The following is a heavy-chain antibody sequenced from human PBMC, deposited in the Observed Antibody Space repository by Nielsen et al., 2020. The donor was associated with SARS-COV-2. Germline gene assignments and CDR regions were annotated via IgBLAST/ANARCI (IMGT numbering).Heavy chain of an antibody. CDR2: INHSGST. Sequence: SETLSLTCAVYGGSFSGYYWSWIRQPPGKGLEWIGEINHSGSTNYNPSLKSRVTISVDTSKNQFSLKLSSVTAADTAVYYCASVGCSSTSCTNNWFDPWGQGTLVTVSS. CDR1: GGSFSGYY. J-gene: IGHJ5*02. D-gene: IGHD2-2*01. CDR3: ASVGCSSTSCTNNWFDP. V-gene: IGHV4-34*01.